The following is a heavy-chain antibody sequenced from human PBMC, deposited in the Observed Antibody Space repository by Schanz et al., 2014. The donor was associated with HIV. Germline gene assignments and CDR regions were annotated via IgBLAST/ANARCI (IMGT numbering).Heavy chain of an antibody. CDR3: ARGLVNCSGGSCYSGWFDP. D-gene: IGHD2-15*01. CDR1: GVSFSGYD. CDR2: INHSGST. Sequence: QVQLHQWGAGLLKPSETLSLTCAVYGVSFSGYDWSWIRQPPGKGLEWIGEINHSGSTNYNPSLKSRVTISVDTPKNQFSLKLSSVTAADTAVYYCARGLVNCSGGSCYSGWFDPWGQGNLVTVSS. V-gene: IGHV4-34*01. J-gene: IGHJ5*02.